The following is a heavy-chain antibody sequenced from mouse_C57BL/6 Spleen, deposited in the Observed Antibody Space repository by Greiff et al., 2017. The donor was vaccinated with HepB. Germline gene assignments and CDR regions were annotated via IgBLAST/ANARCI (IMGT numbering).Heavy chain of an antibody. CDR3: ARWGGYYYGSSYRYFDV. J-gene: IGHJ1*03. Sequence: EVKLVESGGGLVKPGGSLKLSCAASGFTFSDYGMHWVRQAPEKGLEWVAYISSGSSTIYYADTVKGRFTISRDNAKNTLFLQMTSLRSEDTAMYYWARWGGYYYGSSYRYFDVWGTGTTVTVSS. CDR1: GFTFSDYG. CDR2: ISSGSSTI. V-gene: IGHV5-17*01. D-gene: IGHD1-1*01.